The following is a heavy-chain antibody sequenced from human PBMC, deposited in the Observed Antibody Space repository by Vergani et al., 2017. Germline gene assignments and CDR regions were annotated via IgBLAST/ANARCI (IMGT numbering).Heavy chain of an antibody. Sequence: EVQLVESGGGLVKPGGSLRLSCAASGFTFSSYSMNWVRQAPGKGLEWVSSISSSSSYIYYADSVKGRFTISRDNAKNSLYLQMNNLRAEDTAVYYCAREGCSSTSCYAGWYFDLWGRGTLVTVSS. J-gene: IGHJ2*01. V-gene: IGHV3-21*01. CDR3: AREGCSSTSCYAGWYFDL. D-gene: IGHD2-2*01. CDR2: ISSSSSYI. CDR1: GFTFSSYS.